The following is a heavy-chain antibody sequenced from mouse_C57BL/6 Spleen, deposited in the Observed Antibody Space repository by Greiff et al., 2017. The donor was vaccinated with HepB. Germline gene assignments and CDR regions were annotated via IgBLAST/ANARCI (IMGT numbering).Heavy chain of an antibody. CDR3: TILLRDY. CDR2: IDPETGGT. CDR1: GYTFTDYE. Sequence: QVHVKQSGAELVRPGASVTLSCKASGYTFTDYEMHWVKQTPVHGLEWIGAIDPETGGTAYNQKFKGKAILTADKSSSTAYMELRSLTSEDSAVYYCTILLRDYWGQGTTLTVSS. D-gene: IGHD1-1*01. V-gene: IGHV1-15*01. J-gene: IGHJ2*01.